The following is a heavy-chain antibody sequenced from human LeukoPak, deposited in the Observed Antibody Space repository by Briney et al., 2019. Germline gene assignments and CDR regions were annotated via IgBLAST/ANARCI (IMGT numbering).Heavy chain of an antibody. CDR3: ARHSYYYDSSNSSYYFDY. CDR1: GGSISSSSYY. Sequence: PSETLSLTCTVSGGSISSSSYYWGWIRQPPGKGLEWIGNIYYSGSTYCNPSLKSRVTISVDTSKNQFSLKLSSVTAADTAVYYCARHSYYYDSSNSSYYFDYWGQGTLVTVSS. CDR2: IYYSGST. D-gene: IGHD3-22*01. J-gene: IGHJ4*02. V-gene: IGHV4-39*01.